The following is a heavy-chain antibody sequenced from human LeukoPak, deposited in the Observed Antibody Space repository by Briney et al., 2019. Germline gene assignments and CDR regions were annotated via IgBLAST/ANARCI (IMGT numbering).Heavy chain of an antibody. CDR1: GYTATNYD. CDR3: TRAWSGGSDAFDF. CDR2: MNPTSRNT. D-gene: IGHD3-3*01. V-gene: IGHV1-8*01. Sequence: GASVKVSYKASGYTATNYDCNWVRRATGQRLKWMGWMNPTSRNTGYAQNFQRRHTMTWNSSISTAYMELRGLRSEDTAMYYCTRAWSGGSDAFDFWGHGTIVTVSS. J-gene: IGHJ3*01.